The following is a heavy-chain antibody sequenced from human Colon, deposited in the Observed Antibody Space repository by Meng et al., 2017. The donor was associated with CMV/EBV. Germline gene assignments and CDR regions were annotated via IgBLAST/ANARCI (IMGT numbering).Heavy chain of an antibody. CDR3: AKTLEGGRSDP. CDR2: ISTYNGNT. Sequence: GESLKISCKASGYSFTSYGINWVRQAPGQGLEWMGWISTYNGNTYYAQNLQDRVTMTSDRSTNTAYMELRALRADDTAVYYCAKTLEGGRSDPWGQGTLVTVSS. J-gene: IGHJ5*02. CDR1: GYSFTSYG. V-gene: IGHV1-18*01. D-gene: IGHD3-16*01.